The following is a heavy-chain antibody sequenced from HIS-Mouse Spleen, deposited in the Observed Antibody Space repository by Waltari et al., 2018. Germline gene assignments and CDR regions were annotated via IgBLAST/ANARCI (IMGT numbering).Heavy chain of an antibody. CDR2: IYYSGST. V-gene: IGHV4-59*08. D-gene: IGHD3-10*01. Sequence: GKGLEWIGYIYYSGSTNYNPSLKSRVTISVDTSKNQFSLKLSSVTAADTAVYYCARRGATRGYFDYWGQGTLVTVSS. J-gene: IGHJ4*02. CDR3: ARRGATRGYFDY.